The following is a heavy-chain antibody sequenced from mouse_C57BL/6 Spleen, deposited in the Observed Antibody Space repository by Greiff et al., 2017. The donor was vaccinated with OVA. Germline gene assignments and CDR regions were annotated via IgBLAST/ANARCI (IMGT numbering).Heavy chain of an antibody. CDR1: GFTFSDYG. V-gene: IGHV5-17*01. D-gene: IGHD1-1*01. J-gene: IGHJ2*01. Sequence: EVMLVESGGGLVKPGGSLKLSCAASGFTFSDYGMHWVRQAPEKGLEWVAYISSGSSTIYYADTVKGRFTISRDNAKNTLFLQMTSLRSEDTAMYYGARPLITTVEYYFDYWGQGTTLTVSS. CDR2: ISSGSSTI. CDR3: ARPLITTVEYYFDY.